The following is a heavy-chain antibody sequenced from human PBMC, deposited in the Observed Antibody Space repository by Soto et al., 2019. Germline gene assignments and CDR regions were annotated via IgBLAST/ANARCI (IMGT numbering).Heavy chain of an antibody. CDR3: VRFGSGWNY. CDR2: TYYRSKWYY. V-gene: IGHV6-1*01. CDR1: GDSVSSNSAG. D-gene: IGHD6-19*01. J-gene: IGHJ4*02. Sequence: SQTLSLTCAISGDSVSSNSAGWNWIRQSPSRGLEWLGRTYYRSKWYYEYAVSVKSRITINPDTSKNQFSLQVNSVTPEDKAVYYCVRFGSGWNYWGQGTLVTVSS.